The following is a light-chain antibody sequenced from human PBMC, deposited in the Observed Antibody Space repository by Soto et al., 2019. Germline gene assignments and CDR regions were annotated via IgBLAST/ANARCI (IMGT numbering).Light chain of an antibody. Sequence: QSALTQPASVSGSPGQSITISCTGTSSDVGRYNYVSWYQQHPGKAPKVMIYDVNNRPSGVSNRLSGSKSGNTASLTISGPQAEDEAHYYCSSYPSNSTPFVFGTGTKLTVL. J-gene: IGLJ1*01. CDR3: SSYPSNSTPFV. CDR1: SSDVGRYNY. CDR2: DVN. V-gene: IGLV2-14*03.